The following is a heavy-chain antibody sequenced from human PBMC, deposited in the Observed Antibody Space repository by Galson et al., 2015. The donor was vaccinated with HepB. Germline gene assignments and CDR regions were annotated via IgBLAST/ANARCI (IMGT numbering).Heavy chain of an antibody. D-gene: IGHD6-19*01. CDR1: GFTFSSYW. Sequence: SLRLSCAASGFTFSSYWMSWVRQAPGKGLEWVANIKQDGSEKYYVDSVKGRFTISRDNAKNSLYLQMNSLRAEDTAVYYCARAMWIAVAGGTNYWGQGTLVTVSS. J-gene: IGHJ4*02. CDR3: ARAMWIAVAGGTNY. V-gene: IGHV3-7*01. CDR2: IKQDGSEK.